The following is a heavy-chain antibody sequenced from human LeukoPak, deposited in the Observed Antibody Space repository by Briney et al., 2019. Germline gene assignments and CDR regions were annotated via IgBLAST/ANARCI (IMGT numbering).Heavy chain of an antibody. V-gene: IGHV3-74*03. CDR3: ARSYDSSGYSYFDY. CDR2: IKSDGSAT. D-gene: IGHD3-22*01. CDR1: GFTFSTYW. Sequence: SGGSLRLSCAASGFTFSTYWMHWVRQAPGKGLVWVSRIKSDGSATTYADFVKGRFTVSRDNAKNTLYLQMSSLRAEDTAVYYCARSYDSSGYSYFDYWGQGALVTVSS. J-gene: IGHJ4*02.